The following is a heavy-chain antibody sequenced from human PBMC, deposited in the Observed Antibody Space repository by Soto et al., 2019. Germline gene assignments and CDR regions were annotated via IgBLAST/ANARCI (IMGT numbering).Heavy chain of an antibody. CDR2: ISGSGGST. Sequence: GGSLRLSCAASGFTFSSYAMSWVRQAPGKGLEWVSAISGSGGSTYYADSVKGRFTISRDNSKNTLYLQMNSLRAEDTAVYYCARAGMLHLSRDPVWFDYWGQGTLVTVSS. J-gene: IGHJ4*02. CDR3: ARAGMLHLSRDPVWFDY. CDR1: GFTFSSYA. V-gene: IGHV3-23*01. D-gene: IGHD3-16*01.